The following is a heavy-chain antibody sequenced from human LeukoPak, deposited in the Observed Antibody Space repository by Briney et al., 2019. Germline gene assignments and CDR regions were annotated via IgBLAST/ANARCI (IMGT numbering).Heavy chain of an antibody. D-gene: IGHD5-18*01. CDR3: ARGLYNYGHGDY. V-gene: IGHV4-30-2*01. CDR1: GGSISSGGYS. CDR2: IYHSGST. Sequence: SETLSLTCAVSGGSISSGGYSWSWIRQPPGKGLEWIGYIYHSGSTYYNPSLKSRVTISVDRSKNQFSLKLSSVTAADTAVYYCARGLYNYGHGDYWGQGTLVTVSS. J-gene: IGHJ4*02.